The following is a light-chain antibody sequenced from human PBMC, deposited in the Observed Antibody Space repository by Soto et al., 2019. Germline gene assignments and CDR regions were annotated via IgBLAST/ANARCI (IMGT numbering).Light chain of an antibody. Sequence: QSALTQPASVSGSPGQSITISCTGISSDAGSYNLVSWYQQHPGKAPKLMIYEGSKRPSGVSNRFSGSKSGNTASLTISGLQAEDEADYYCCSYARSSTWVFGGGTKVTVL. CDR2: EGS. V-gene: IGLV2-23*01. CDR3: CSYARSSTWV. CDR1: SSDAGSYNL. J-gene: IGLJ3*02.